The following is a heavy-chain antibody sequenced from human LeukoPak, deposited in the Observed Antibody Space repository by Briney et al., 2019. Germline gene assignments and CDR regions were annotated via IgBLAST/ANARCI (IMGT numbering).Heavy chain of an antibody. J-gene: IGHJ4*02. Sequence: SETLSLTCTVSGGSISGFYWSWIRQPPGKGLEWIGYIYYSGSTNYNPSLKSRVTISVDTSKNQFSLRLSSVTAADTAVYFCARGIAASGTRADSWGQGTLVTVSS. CDR2: IYYSGST. D-gene: IGHD6-13*01. V-gene: IGHV4-59*01. CDR3: ARGIAASGTRADS. CDR1: GGSISGFY.